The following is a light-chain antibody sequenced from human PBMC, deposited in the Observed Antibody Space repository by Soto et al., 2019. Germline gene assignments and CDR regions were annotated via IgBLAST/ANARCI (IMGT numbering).Light chain of an antibody. V-gene: IGKV3-11*01. Sequence: EILVTQSPATLSFSPAERATLSCRASQSVSSYLAWYQQRPGQAPRLLIFDASNRATGIPARFSGSGSATDFTLTISSLEPEDFAVYYCQQRSIWPVSFGQGTRLEI. CDR1: QSVSSY. J-gene: IGKJ5*01. CDR3: QQRSIWPVS. CDR2: DAS.